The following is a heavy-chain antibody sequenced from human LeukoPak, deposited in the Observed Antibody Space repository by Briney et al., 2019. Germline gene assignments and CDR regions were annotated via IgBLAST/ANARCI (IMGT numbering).Heavy chain of an antibody. J-gene: IGHJ4*02. CDR1: GFTFDDYG. Sequence: GGSLRLSCAASGFTFDDYGMSWVRQAPGKGLEWVSGINWNGGSTGYADSVKGRFTISRDNAKNSLYLQMNSLRAEVTALYYCARAYYDSSGKTLDYWGQGTLVTVSS. D-gene: IGHD3-22*01. CDR2: INWNGGST. V-gene: IGHV3-20*04. CDR3: ARAYYDSSGKTLDY.